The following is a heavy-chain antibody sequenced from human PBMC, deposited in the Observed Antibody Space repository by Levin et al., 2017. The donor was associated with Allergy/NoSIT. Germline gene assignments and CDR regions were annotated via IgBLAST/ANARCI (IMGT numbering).Heavy chain of an antibody. D-gene: IGHD2-15*01. Sequence: GGSLRLSCAASGFTFSDYYMSWIRQAPGKGLEWVSYISGSGSTIYYADSVKGRFTISRDNAKNSLYLQMNILRVDDTALYYCASDPAGPSGGLHYWGQGILVTVSS. V-gene: IGHV3-11*01. J-gene: IGHJ4*02. CDR1: GFTFSDYY. CDR2: ISGSGSTI. CDR3: ASDPAGPSGGLHY.